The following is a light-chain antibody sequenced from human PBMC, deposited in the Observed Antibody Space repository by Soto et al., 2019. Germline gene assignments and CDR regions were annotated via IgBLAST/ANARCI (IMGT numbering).Light chain of an antibody. Sequence: DIQMTQSPSPLSASVGDRVTITCRASQSISNWLAWYQQKPGKAPNLLIYDASSLESGVPSRFSGSGSGTEFTLTISSLQPDDFATYYSQQYSTYMWTFGQGTQV. CDR3: QQYSTYMWT. J-gene: IGKJ1*01. CDR1: QSISNW. V-gene: IGKV1-5*01. CDR2: DAS.